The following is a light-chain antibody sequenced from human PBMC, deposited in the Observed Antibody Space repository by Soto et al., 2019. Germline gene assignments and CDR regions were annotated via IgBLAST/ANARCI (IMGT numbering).Light chain of an antibody. CDR3: QQSYSTLPYV. J-gene: IGKJ2*01. CDR2: GAS. V-gene: IGKV3-20*01. Sequence: EIVLTQSPGTLSMSPGERATLSCRASQSLSSSSLAWYQQKPGQAPRLLISGASSRAADIPDRFSGSGSGTDFTLTINRLEPEDFATYYCQQSYSTLPYVFGQGTTLEIK. CDR1: QSLSSSS.